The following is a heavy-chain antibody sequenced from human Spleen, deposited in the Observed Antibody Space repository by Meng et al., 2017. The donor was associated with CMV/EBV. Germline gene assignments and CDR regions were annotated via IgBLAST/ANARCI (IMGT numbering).Heavy chain of an antibody. CDR3: VTGGY. CDR2: INQDGSER. D-gene: IGHD3-16*01. Sequence: SCAGSGFTFSSSWMNWVRQAPGKGLERVANINQDGSERYYVDSVKGRFTISRDNAKNSLFLQLNSLRVEDTAVYYCVTGGYWGLGTLVTVSS. V-gene: IGHV3-7*01. CDR1: GFTFSSSW. J-gene: IGHJ4*02.